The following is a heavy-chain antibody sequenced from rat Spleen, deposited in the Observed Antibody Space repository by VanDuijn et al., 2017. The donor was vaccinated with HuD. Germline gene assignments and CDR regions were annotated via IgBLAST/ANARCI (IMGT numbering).Heavy chain of an antibody. V-gene: IGHV5-25*01. J-gene: IGHJ1*01. CDR2: ISTGGGNT. D-gene: IGHD1-4*01. CDR1: GFTFSNYY. Sequence: EVQLVESGGGLVQPGRSMKLSCAASGFTFSNYYMAWVRQAPTKGLEWVASISTGGGNTYYRDSVKGRFTISRDNAKSTLYLQMDSLRSEDTATYYCASKLNYPGVDWYFDFWGPGTMVTVSS. CDR3: ASKLNYPGVDWYFDF.